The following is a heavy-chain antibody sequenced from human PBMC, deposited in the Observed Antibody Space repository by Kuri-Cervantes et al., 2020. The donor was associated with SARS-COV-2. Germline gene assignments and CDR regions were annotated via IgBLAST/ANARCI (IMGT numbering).Heavy chain of an antibody. Sequence: SVKVSCKASGGTFSSYAVTWVRQAPGQGLEWMGRIIPLFGTTSYAQKFRGRVTITTDKSTNTAYMELSSLRSEDTAVYYCARPYCSSTTCYDGTFDSWGQGTLVTVSS. D-gene: IGHD2-2*01. J-gene: IGHJ4*02. CDR1: GGTFSSYA. CDR2: IIPLFGTT. CDR3: ARPYCSSTTCYDGTFDS. V-gene: IGHV1-69*05.